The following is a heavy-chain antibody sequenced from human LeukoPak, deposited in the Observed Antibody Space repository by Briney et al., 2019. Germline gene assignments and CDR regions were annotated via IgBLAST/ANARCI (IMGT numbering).Heavy chain of an antibody. Sequence: PSGTLSLTCAVSGGSISSSHWWTWVRQPPGRGLEWLAYIYYSGSTNYNPSLKSRVTISVDTSKNQFSLKLSSVTAADTAVYYCARMSAYYGSGSYSYFDLWGRGTLVTVSS. CDR2: IYYSGST. CDR1: GGSISSSHW. CDR3: ARMSAYYGSGSYSYFDL. J-gene: IGHJ2*01. D-gene: IGHD3-10*01. V-gene: IGHV4-4*02.